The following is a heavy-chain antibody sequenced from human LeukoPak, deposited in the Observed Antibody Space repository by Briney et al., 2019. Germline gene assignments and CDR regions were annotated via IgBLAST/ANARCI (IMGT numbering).Heavy chain of an antibody. V-gene: IGHV4-39*07. CDR1: GGSISSSSYY. J-gene: IGHJ4*02. CDR3: ARGRGSSSWRNFYDY. Sequence: SETLSLTCTVSGGSISSSSYYWGWIRQPPGKGLEWIGSIYYSGSTYYNPSLKSRVTISVDKSKNQFSLKVNSVTAADTAVYYCARGRGSSSWRNFYDYWGQGTLVTVPS. D-gene: IGHD6-13*01. CDR2: IYYSGST.